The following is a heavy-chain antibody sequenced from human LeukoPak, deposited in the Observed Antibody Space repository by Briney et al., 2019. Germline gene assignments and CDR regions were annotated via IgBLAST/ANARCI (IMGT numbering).Heavy chain of an antibody. CDR1: GYTFANYG. J-gene: IGHJ4*02. Sequence: GASVKVSCKASGYTFANYGISWVRQAPGQGLEWMGWISAYNGDTIYAQKLQGRVTMTTETSTSTAYMELRSLRSDDSAVYYCARDNDIAAAGTSHYFDYWGQGTLVTVSS. D-gene: IGHD6-13*01. CDR2: ISAYNGDT. CDR3: ARDNDIAAAGTSHYFDY. V-gene: IGHV1-18*01.